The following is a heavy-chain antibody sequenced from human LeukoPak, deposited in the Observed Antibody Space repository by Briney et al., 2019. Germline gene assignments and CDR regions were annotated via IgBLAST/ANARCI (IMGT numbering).Heavy chain of an antibody. CDR2: ISVSGDAT. J-gene: IGHJ4*02. D-gene: IGHD3-3*01. V-gene: IGHV3-23*01. CDR1: GFTLSRNA. Sequence: PGGSLRLSCAVSGFTLSRNAMTWVRQAPGKGLQWISSISVSGDATDYADSVKGRFTIYRDISKNTLYLQMNSLRAEDTAVYYCARDPQYTYYDFWSGYSYYFDYWGQGTLVTVSS. CDR3: ARDPQYTYYDFWSGYSYYFDY.